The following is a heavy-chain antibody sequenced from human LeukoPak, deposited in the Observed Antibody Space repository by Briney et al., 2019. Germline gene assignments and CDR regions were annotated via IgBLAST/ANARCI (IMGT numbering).Heavy chain of an antibody. D-gene: IGHD2-15*01. CDR1: GFTFSSYE. V-gene: IGHV3-48*03. J-gene: IGHJ3*02. Sequence: PGGSLRLSCAASGFTFSSYEMNWVRQAPGKGLEWVSYISSSGSTIYYADSVKGRFTISRDNAKNSLYLQMNSLRAEDRAVYYCARDPGLVVVAATRDAFDIWGQGTMVTVSS. CDR2: ISSSGSTI. CDR3: ARDPGLVVVAATRDAFDI.